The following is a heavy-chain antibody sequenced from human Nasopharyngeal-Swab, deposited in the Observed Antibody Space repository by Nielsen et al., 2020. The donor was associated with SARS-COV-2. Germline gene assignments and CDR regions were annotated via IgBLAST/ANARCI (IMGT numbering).Heavy chain of an antibody. CDR1: GFTFSSYA. CDR2: ISYDGSNK. V-gene: IGHV3-30-3*01. CDR3: ARENWGIDY. Sequence: GESLKISCAASGFTFSSYAMHWVRQAPGKGLEWVAVISYDGSNKYYADSVKGRFTISRDNSKNTLYLQMNSLRAEDTAVYYCARENWGIDYWGQGTLVTVSS. D-gene: IGHD7-27*01. J-gene: IGHJ4*02.